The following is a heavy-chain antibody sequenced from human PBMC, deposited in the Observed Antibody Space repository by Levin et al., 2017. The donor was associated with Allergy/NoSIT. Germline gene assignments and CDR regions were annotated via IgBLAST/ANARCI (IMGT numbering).Heavy chain of an antibody. CDR2: ISSSSSYI. CDR1: GFTFSSYS. Sequence: PGGSLRLSCAASGFTFSSYSMNWVRQAPGKGLEWVSSISSSSSYIYYADSVKGRFTISRDNAKNSLYLQMNSLRAEDTAVYYCARDPGWIWSGYSYYFDYWGQGTLVTVSS. CDR3: ARDPGWIWSGYSYYFDY. V-gene: IGHV3-21*01. D-gene: IGHD3-3*01. J-gene: IGHJ4*02.